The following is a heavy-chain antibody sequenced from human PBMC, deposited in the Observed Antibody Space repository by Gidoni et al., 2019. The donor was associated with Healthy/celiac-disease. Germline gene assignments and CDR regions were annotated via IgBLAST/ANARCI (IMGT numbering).Heavy chain of an antibody. J-gene: IGHJ3*02. Sequence: EVQLVESGGGLVQPGGSLRLSCAASGFSFSTYSMNWVRQAPGKGLEWISDISSSSSTIYHADSVKGRFTISRDNAKNSLYLQMNSLRDEDTVVYYCARDKEAAAGAFDIWGQGTLVTVSA. V-gene: IGHV3-48*02. CDR1: GFSFSTYS. D-gene: IGHD6-25*01. CDR3: ARDKEAAAGAFDI. CDR2: ISSSSSTI.